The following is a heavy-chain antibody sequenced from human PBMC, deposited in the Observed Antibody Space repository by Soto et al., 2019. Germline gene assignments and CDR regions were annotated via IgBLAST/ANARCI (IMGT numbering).Heavy chain of an antibody. CDR2: TYYRSKWYN. J-gene: IGHJ3*02. V-gene: IGHV6-1*01. Sequence: KQSQTLSLTCAISGDSVSSNSAAWNWIRQSPSRGLEWLGRTYYRSKWYNDYAVSVKSRITINPDTSKNQFSLQLNSVTPEDTAVYYCARAEGGYCSGGSCYYDAFDIWGQGTMVTVSS. CDR3: ARAEGGYCSGGSCYYDAFDI. CDR1: GDSVSSNSAA. D-gene: IGHD2-15*01.